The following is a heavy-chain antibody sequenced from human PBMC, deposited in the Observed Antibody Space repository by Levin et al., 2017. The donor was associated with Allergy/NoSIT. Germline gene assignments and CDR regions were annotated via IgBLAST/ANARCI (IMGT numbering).Heavy chain of an antibody. Sequence: PGGSLRLSCAASGFTFSSYWMSWVRQAPGKGLEWVANIKQDGSEKYYVDSVKGRFTISRDNAKNSLYLQMNSLRAEDTAVYYCARGEAVYYYYYGMDVWGQGTTVTVSS. CDR2: IKQDGSEK. D-gene: IGHD6-19*01. CDR3: ARGEAVYYYYYGMDV. V-gene: IGHV3-7*01. CDR1: GFTFSSYW. J-gene: IGHJ6*02.